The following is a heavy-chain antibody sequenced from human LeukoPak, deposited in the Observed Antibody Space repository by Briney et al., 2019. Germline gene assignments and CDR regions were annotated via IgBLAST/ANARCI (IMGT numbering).Heavy chain of an antibody. D-gene: IGHD3-10*01. CDR2: ISYSGST. V-gene: IGHV4-39*01. Sequence: SETLFLTCTVSGGSISSGGYYWCWIRQHPGKGLEWIGYISYSGSTYYNPSLKSRVTVSVDTSKNQFSLKLSSVTAADTAVYYCARHEGSGSYYNDYWGQGTLVTVSS. CDR1: GGSISSGGYY. J-gene: IGHJ4*02. CDR3: ARHEGSGSYYNDY.